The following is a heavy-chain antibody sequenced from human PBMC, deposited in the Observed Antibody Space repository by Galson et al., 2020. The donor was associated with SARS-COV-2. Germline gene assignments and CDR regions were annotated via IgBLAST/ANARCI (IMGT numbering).Heavy chain of an antibody. CDR2: ILSTGNPM. V-gene: IGHV3-11*01. J-gene: IGHJ4*02. Sequence: GESLKISCAASGFTFSDYYMTWIRQAPGKGLEWLSLILSTGNPMYYAESVKGRFTVSRDNVNSLVFLQMNSLRAEDTAVYYCAGGSRSGLGYWGQGTLVTVSS. D-gene: IGHD3-3*01. CDR1: GFTFSDYY. CDR3: AGGSRSGLGY.